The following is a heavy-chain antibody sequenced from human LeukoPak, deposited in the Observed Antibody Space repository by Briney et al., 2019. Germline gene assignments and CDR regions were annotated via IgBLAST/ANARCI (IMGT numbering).Heavy chain of an antibody. Sequence: GGSLRLSCAVSGFTVSSNYMSWVRQAPGKGLEWVSVIYSGGSTYYADSVKGRFTISRDNSKNTLYLQMNSLRAEDTAVYYCASNDYYWGQGTLVTVSS. D-gene: IGHD1-1*01. CDR3: ASNDYY. V-gene: IGHV3-53*01. J-gene: IGHJ4*02. CDR2: IYSGGST. CDR1: GFTVSSNY.